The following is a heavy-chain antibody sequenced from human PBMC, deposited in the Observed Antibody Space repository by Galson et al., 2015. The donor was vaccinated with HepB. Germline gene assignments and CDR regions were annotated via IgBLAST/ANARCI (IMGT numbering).Heavy chain of an antibody. D-gene: IGHD3-16*01. CDR2: IWYDETKT. Sequence: SLRLSCAAAGFTFSDYNMHGVRQAPGTGLEWVAVIWYDETKTYYSDSVKGRFTISRDNSKNILHLQLNSLRAEDTAVYYCARTRLARGTGEDFEYWGQGTLVTVSS. CDR1: GFTFSDYN. V-gene: IGHV3-33*01. J-gene: IGHJ4*02. CDR3: ARTRLARGTGEDFEY.